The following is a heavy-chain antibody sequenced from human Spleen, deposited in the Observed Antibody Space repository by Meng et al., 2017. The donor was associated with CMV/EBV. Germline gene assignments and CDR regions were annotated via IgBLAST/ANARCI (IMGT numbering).Heavy chain of an antibody. D-gene: IGHD3-22*01. CDR2: INHSGST. Sequence: SETLSLTCAVYGGSFSGYYWSWIRQPPGKGLEWIGEINHSGSTNYNPPLKSRVTISVDTSKNQFSLKLSSVTAADTAVYYCARGHPTYYYDSSGYPRHYGMDVWGQGTTVTVSS. CDR3: ARGHPTYYYDSSGYPRHYGMDV. CDR1: GGSFSGYY. V-gene: IGHV4-34*01. J-gene: IGHJ6*02.